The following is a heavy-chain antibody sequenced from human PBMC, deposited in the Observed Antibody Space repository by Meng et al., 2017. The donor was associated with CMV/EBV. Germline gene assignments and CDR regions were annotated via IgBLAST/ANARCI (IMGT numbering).Heavy chain of an antibody. CDR2: IIPIFGTA. D-gene: IGHD2-2*02. V-gene: IGHV1-69*05. CDR3: ARDGGYCSSTSCYRRYYYGMDV. Sequence: SVKVSCKASGGTFSSYAISWVRQAPGQGLEWMGGIIPIFGTANYAQKFQGRVTITTDESTSTAYMELSSLRSEDTAVYYCARDGGYCSSTSCYRRYYYGMDVWGQGTTVTVSS. CDR1: GGTFSSYA. J-gene: IGHJ6*02.